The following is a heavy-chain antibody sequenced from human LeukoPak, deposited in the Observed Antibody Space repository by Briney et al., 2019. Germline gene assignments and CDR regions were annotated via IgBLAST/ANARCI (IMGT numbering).Heavy chain of an antibody. Sequence: GGSLRLSCAASGFTFSSYSMNWVRQVPGKGLEWVSSISSSSYIYYADSVKDGFTIFRDNAKNSLNLQMNNMNTEETAVYYVARDSSGLFHYYYYYIDVWGKGTTVTVSS. D-gene: IGHD6-19*01. CDR3: ARDSSGLFHYYYYYIDV. CDR2: ISSSSYI. V-gene: IGHV3-21*01. CDR1: GFTFSSYS. J-gene: IGHJ6*03.